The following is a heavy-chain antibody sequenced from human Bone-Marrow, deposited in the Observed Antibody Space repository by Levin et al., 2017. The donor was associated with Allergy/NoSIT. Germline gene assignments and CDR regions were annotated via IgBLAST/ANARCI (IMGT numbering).Heavy chain of an antibody. V-gene: IGHV1-69*06. CDR3: ALGYSSSWTWYFDL. CDR1: GGTFSSYA. D-gene: IGHD6-13*01. CDR2: IIPIFGTA. Sequence: SVKVSCKASGGTFSSYAISWVRQAPGQGLEWMGGIIPIFGTANYAQKFQGRVTITADKSTSTAYMELSSLRSEDTAVYYCALGYSSSWTWYFDLWGRGTLVTVSS. J-gene: IGHJ2*01.